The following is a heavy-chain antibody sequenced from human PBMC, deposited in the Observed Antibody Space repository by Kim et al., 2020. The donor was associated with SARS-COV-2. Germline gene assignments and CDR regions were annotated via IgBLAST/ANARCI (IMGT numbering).Heavy chain of an antibody. CDR1: GFTFSSYA. J-gene: IGHJ3*02. V-gene: IGHV3-23*01. CDR2: ISGSGGST. CDR3: ANTQFQNYYGSGGNAFDI. Sequence: GGSLRLSCAASGFTFSSYAMSWVRQAPGKGLEWVSAISGSGGSTYYADSVKGRFTISRDNSKNTLYLQMNSLRAEDTAVYYCANTQFQNYYGSGGNAFDIWGQGTMVTVSS. D-gene: IGHD3-10*01.